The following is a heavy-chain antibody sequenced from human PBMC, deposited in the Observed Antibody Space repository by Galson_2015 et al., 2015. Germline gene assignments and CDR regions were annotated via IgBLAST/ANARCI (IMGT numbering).Heavy chain of an antibody. CDR1: GGTFSSYA. D-gene: IGHD4-17*01. CDR3: ARGGDYDHYYYYMDA. V-gene: IGHV1-69*13. CDR2: IIPIFGTA. J-gene: IGHJ6*03. Sequence: SVKVSCKASGGTFSSYAISWVRQAPGQGLEWMGGIIPIFGTANYAQKFQGRVTITADESTSTAYMELSSLRSEDTAVYYCARGGDYDHYYYYMDAWGKGTTVTVSS.